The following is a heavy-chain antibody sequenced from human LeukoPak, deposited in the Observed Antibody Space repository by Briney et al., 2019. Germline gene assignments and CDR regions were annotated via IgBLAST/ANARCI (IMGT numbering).Heavy chain of an antibody. CDR1: GGTFSSYA. D-gene: IGHD2-2*01. CDR2: IIPILGIA. J-gene: IGHJ4*02. CDR3: ARDGPDCSSTSCSVYFDY. Sequence: LVKVSCKASGGTFSSYAISWVRQAPGQGLEWMGRIIPILGIANYAQKFQGRVTITADKSTSTAYMELSSLRSEDTAVYYCARDGPDCSSTSCSVYFDYWGQGTLVTVSS. V-gene: IGHV1-69*04.